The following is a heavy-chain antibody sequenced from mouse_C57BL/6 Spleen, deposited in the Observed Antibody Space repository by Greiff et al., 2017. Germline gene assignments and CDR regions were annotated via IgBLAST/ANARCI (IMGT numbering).Heavy chain of an antibody. CDR3: ARSRVWDYDGFAY. J-gene: IGHJ3*01. CDR1: GYTFTDYY. V-gene: IGHV1-84*01. Sequence: VQGVESGPELVKPGASVKISCKASGYTFTDYYINWVKQRPGQGLEWIGWIYPGSGNTKYNEKFKGKATLTVDTSSSTAYMQLSSLTSEDSAVYFCARSRVWDYDGFAYWGQGTLVTVSA. CDR2: IYPGSGNT. D-gene: IGHD2-4*01.